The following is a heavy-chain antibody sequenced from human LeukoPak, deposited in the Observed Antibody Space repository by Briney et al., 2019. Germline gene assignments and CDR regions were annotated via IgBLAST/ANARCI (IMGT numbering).Heavy chain of an antibody. V-gene: IGHV3-64*01. J-gene: IGHJ4*02. CDR3: ARDPAHPLGGYFDY. Sequence: GGSLRLSCAASGFTFSSYAMHWVRQAPGKGLEYVSAISSNGGSTYYANSVKGRFTISRDNSKNTLYLQMGSLRAENMAVYYCARDPAHPLGGYFDYWGQGTLVTVSS. CDR2: ISSNGGST. CDR1: GFTFSSYA.